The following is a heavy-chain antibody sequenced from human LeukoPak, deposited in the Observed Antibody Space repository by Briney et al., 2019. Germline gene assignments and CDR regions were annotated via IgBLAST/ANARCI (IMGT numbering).Heavy chain of an antibody. CDR1: GCSFSSYL. CDR3: ARLTVTTSVCFHY. J-gene: IGHJ4*02. V-gene: IGHV3-7*01. CDR2: IKQAGSEK. Sequence: GGSLRLSCAASGCSFSSYLMSWVRQAPRKGLGWASNIKQAGSEKYYVDSVKGQFTISRDKAKNSVYLQVNSLRAEDTAVYYCARLTVTTSVCFHYWGQGTLVTVSS. D-gene: IGHD4-17*01.